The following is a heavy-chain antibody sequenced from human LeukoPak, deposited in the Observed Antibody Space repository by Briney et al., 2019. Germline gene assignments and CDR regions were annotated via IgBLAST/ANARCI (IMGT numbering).Heavy chain of an antibody. Sequence: PGGSLRLSCAASGFTFSSYAMSWVRQAPGKGLEWVSAISGSGGSTYYADSVKGRFTISRDNAKNSLYLQMNSLRAEDTAVYYCARIGPLEMPTIPLFGYWGQGTLVTVSS. D-gene: IGHD5-24*01. CDR2: ISGSGGST. CDR3: ARIGPLEMPTIPLFGY. CDR1: GFTFSSYA. V-gene: IGHV3-23*01. J-gene: IGHJ4*02.